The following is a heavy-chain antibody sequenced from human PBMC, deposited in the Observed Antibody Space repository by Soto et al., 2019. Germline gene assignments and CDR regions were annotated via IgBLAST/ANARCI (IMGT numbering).Heavy chain of an antibody. CDR3: AATSMAVSGNGYYGMDV. D-gene: IGHD6-19*01. Sequence: QLQLVQSGPEVKKPGTSVKVSCKASGFTFTSSAMQWVRQARGQRLEWIGWIVVGTGHTNYAQKFQERVTITRDMYTSTAYMELSSLRSEDTAVYYCAATSMAVSGNGYYGMDVWGQGTTVTVSS. CDR1: GFTFTSSA. V-gene: IGHV1-58*02. J-gene: IGHJ6*02. CDR2: IVVGTGHT.